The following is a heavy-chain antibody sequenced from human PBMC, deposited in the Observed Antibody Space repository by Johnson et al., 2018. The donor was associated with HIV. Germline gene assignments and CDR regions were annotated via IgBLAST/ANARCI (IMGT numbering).Heavy chain of an antibody. CDR2: IRYDGSTK. V-gene: IGHV3-30*02. CDR3: AKDVGNYWPDSFDI. CDR1: GFAFSSYG. J-gene: IGHJ3*02. Sequence: RLVESGGGVVQPGGSLRLSCAASGFAFSSYGVNWVRQAPGKGLEWVAFIRYDGSTKYYADSLKGRFTISRDKSKNTLYLQMNSLRTEDTALYYCAKDVGNYWPDSFDIWGQGTMVTVSS. D-gene: IGHD3-22*01.